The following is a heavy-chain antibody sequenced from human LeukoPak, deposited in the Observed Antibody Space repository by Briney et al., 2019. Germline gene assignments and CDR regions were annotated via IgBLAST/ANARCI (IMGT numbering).Heavy chain of an antibody. CDR2: IVGGGGST. V-gene: IGHV3-23*01. J-gene: IGHJ4*02. Sequence: GGSLRLSCAASGFTFSGYAMSWVRQAPGKGLEWVSSIVGGGGSTYYADSVKGRFTISRDNSKNTLYLQMNSLRAEDTAVYYCAKNGDWGRYYFDYWGQGTLVTVSS. CDR1: GFTFSGYA. CDR3: AKNGDWGRYYFDY. D-gene: IGHD7-27*01.